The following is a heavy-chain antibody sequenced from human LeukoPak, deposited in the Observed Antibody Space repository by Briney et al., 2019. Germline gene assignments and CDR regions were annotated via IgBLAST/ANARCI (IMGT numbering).Heavy chain of an antibody. J-gene: IGHJ4*02. V-gene: IGHV3-33*01. Sequence: GSLRLSCAASGFTFSTYAMHWVRQAPGKGLEWVAVIWSDSTNKYYADSVRGRFTISRDNSKNTLYLQMSSLRAADTAMYYCARDRLTTVTTFHFDYWGQGTLVTVSS. CDR2: IWSDSTNK. D-gene: IGHD4-17*01. CDR1: GFTFSTYA. CDR3: ARDRLTTVTTFHFDY.